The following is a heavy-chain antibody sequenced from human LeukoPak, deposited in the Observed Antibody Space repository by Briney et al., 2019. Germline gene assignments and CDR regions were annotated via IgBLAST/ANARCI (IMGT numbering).Heavy chain of an antibody. CDR2: IYSGGST. Sequence: QTGGSLRLSCAASGFTVSSNYMSWVRQAPGKGLEWVSVIYSGGSTYYADSVKGRFTISRDNSKNTLYLQMNSLRAEDTAVYYCARDSRGSYWPYFDYWGQGTLVTVSS. V-gene: IGHV3-53*01. D-gene: IGHD1-26*01. CDR3: ARDSRGSYWPYFDY. J-gene: IGHJ4*02. CDR1: GFTVSSNY.